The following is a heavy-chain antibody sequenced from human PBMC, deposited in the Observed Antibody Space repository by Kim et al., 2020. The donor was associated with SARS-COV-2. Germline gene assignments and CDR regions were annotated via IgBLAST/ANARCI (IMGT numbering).Heavy chain of an antibody. CDR3: ARESLWGYSSSWSIIDY. V-gene: IGHV4-39*07. CDR2: IYYSGST. J-gene: IGHJ4*02. D-gene: IGHD6-13*01. CDR1: GGSISSSSYY. Sequence: SETLSLTCTVSGGSISSSSYYWGWIRQPPGKGLEWIGSIYYSGSTYYNPSLKSRVTISVDTSKNQFSLKLSSVTAADTAVYYCARESLWGYSSSWSIIDYWGQGTLVTVSS.